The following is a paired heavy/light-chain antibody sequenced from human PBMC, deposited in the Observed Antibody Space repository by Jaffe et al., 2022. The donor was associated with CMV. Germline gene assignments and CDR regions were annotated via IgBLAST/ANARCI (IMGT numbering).Heavy chain of an antibody. CDR2: INPSGGST. CDR3: ARVGGTGVFGVVMPKSGALHPIDP. D-gene: IGHD3-3*01. CDR1: GYTFTSYY. Sequence: QVQLVQSGAEVKKPGASVKVSCKASGYTFTSYYMHWVRQAPGQGLEWMGIINPSGGSTSYAQKFQGRVTMTRDTSTSTVYMELSSLRSEDTAVYYCARVGGTGVFGVVMPKSGALHPIDPWGQGTLVTVSS. J-gene: IGHJ5*02. V-gene: IGHV1-46*01.
Light chain of an antibody. CDR2: VGTGGIVG. Sequence: QPVLTQPPSASASLGASVTLTCTLSSGYSNYKVDWYQQRPGKGPRFVMRVGTGGIVGSKGDGIPDRFSVLGSGLNRYLTIKNIQEEDESDYHCGADHGSGSNFGVVFGGGTKLTVL. V-gene: IGLV9-49*01. CDR1: SGYSNYK. CDR3: GADHGSGSNFGVV. J-gene: IGLJ2*01.